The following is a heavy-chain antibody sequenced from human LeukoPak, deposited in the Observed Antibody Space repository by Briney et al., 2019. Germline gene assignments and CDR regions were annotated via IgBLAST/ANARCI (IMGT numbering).Heavy chain of an antibody. D-gene: IGHD5-18*01. Sequence: PGGSLRLSCAASGFTFSSYGLHWVRQAPGKGLEWVAVIWYDGSNKYYADSVKGRFTISRDNSKNTLYLQMNSLRAEDTAVYYCARAIQQVPSDYWGQGTLVTVSS. CDR2: IWYDGSNK. CDR3: ARAIQQVPSDY. CDR1: GFTFSSYG. V-gene: IGHV3-33*01. J-gene: IGHJ4*02.